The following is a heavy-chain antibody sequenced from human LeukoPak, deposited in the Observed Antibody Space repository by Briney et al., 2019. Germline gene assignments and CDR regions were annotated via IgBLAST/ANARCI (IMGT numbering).Heavy chain of an antibody. CDR3: AKGPRYCSSTSCSRGFDY. J-gene: IGHJ4*02. CDR1: GFTLSYYA. CDR2: ISGSGGTT. V-gene: IGHV3-23*01. D-gene: IGHD2-2*01. Sequence: GGSLRLSCAASGFTLSYYAMNWVRQAPGKGLEWVSAISGSGGTTYYADSVKGRFTISRDSSKNTLYLQMNSLRAEDTAVYYCAKGPRYCSSTSCSRGFDYWGQGTLVTVSS.